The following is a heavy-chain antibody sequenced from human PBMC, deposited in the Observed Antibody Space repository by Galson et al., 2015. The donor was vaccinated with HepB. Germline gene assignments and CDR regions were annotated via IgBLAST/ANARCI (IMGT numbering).Heavy chain of an antibody. CDR3: ARETIGVRGADTNLYYYYGMDV. CDR1: GYTFTSYG. Sequence: SVKVSCKASGYTFTSYGISWVRQAPGQGLEWMGWISAYNGNTNYAQKLQGRVTMTTDTSTSTAYMELRSLRSDDTAVYYCARETIGVRGADTNLYYYYGMDVWGQGTTVTVSS. D-gene: IGHD3-10*01. CDR2: ISAYNGNT. V-gene: IGHV1-18*04. J-gene: IGHJ6*02.